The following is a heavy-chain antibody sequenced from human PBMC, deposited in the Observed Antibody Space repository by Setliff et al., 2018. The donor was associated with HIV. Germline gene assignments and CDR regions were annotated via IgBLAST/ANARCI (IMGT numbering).Heavy chain of an antibody. J-gene: IGHJ6*03. D-gene: IGHD4-4*01. V-gene: IGHV3-20*04. CDR2: INWNGGTI. CDR1: GFRFDDYG. Sequence: PGGSLRLSCAASGFRFDDYGMSWVRQAPGKGLDWVSGINWNGGTIYYADSVKGRFTISRDNAKNLLYLQMNSLRAEDTAVYYCARTTVTTHYYYYNMDVWGKGTTVTVSS. CDR3: ARTTVTTHYYYYNMDV.